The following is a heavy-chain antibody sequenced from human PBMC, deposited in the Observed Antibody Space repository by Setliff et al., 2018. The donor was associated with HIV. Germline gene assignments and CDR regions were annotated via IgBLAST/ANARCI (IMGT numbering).Heavy chain of an antibody. CDR1: GFTFSDYS. D-gene: IGHD5-12*01. Sequence: GGSLRLSCAASGFTFSDYSMSWVRQAPGKGLEWVSYISSSSSTIYYADSVKGRFTISRENAKNSLYLQMNSLRAEDTAVYYCARGIYTGYDHFDYWGQGTLVTVSS. CDR3: ARGIYTGYDHFDY. CDR2: ISSSSSTI. J-gene: IGHJ4*02. V-gene: IGHV3-48*01.